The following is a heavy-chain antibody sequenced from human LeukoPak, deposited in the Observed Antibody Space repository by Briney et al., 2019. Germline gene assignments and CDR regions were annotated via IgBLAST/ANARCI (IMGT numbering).Heavy chain of an antibody. D-gene: IGHD2-15*01. J-gene: IGHJ4*02. CDR1: GFTFSSYW. Sequence: PGGSLRLSCAASGFTFSSYWMSWVRQAPGKGLEWVANIKQDGSEKYYVDSVRGRFTISRDNAKNSLYLQMNSLRAEDTAVYYCARDLYCSGGSCYPLGTFDYWGQGTLVTVSS. CDR2: IKQDGSEK. V-gene: IGHV3-7*01. CDR3: ARDLYCSGGSCYPLGTFDY.